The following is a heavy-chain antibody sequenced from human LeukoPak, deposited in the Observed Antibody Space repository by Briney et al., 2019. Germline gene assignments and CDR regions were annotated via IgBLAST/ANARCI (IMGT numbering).Heavy chain of an antibody. Sequence: ASVKVSFKASGSSFTAYYIHWVRQAPGQGLEWMGWVITHSGATNLAQKFQGTVTMTRGTSITTACMEWSMLRSDGTALYFCARDGTHHGVDYWGQGSLVTVSS. CDR3: ARDGTHHGVDY. V-gene: IGHV1-2*02. J-gene: IGHJ4*02. CDR1: GSSFTAYY. CDR2: VITHSGAT. D-gene: IGHD1-14*01.